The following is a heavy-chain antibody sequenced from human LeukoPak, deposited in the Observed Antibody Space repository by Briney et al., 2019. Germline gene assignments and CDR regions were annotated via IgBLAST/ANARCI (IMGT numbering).Heavy chain of an antibody. CDR2: INDDETST. J-gene: IGHJ4*02. D-gene: IGHD1-26*01. CDR3: AKLYTGSFARPFDY. Sequence: GGSLRLSCAASGFSFSSSWMHWVRQVPGKGLEWVSRINDDETSTTYAESVKGRFTISRDNSKNTLYLQMNSLRVEDTAAYYCAKLYTGSFARPFDYWGQGTLVTVSS. CDR1: GFSFSSSW. V-gene: IGHV3-74*01.